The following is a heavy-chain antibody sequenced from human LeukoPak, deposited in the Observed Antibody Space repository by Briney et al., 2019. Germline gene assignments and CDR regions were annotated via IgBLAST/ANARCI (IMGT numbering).Heavy chain of an antibody. CDR1: GVSISTSTHY. CDR3: VRQCGWGGAASLIEF. V-gene: IGHV4-39*01. D-gene: IGHD2-15*01. J-gene: IGHJ4*02. Sequence: SETLSLTCTVSGVSISTSTHYWAWIRQPPGKGLEWIASMFYRGSTYYNASLRSRVTLSVDTSMNQFSLKLSSVTASDTATFYCVRQCGWGGAASLIEFWGQGTLVTVSS. CDR2: MFYRGST.